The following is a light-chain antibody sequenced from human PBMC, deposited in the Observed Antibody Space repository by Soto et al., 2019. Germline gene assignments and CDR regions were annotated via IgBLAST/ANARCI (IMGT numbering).Light chain of an antibody. CDR3: QKYNNAPRT. Sequence: DLQMTQSPSSLSASVGDTVTITCRASQGISNYLAWYQQKPGQVPNLLIYAASTLQSGVPSRFSGSGSGTDFTLSISSLRPKDVATYYCQKYNNAPRTFGQGTKV. CDR2: AAS. J-gene: IGKJ1*01. CDR1: QGISNY. V-gene: IGKV1-27*01.